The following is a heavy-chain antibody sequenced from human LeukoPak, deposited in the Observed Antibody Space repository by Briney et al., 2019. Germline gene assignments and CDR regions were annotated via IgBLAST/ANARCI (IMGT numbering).Heavy chain of an antibody. Sequence: SVRDSPVAPGGTSRSYTICWVRPAPGQGLEWMGGIIPIFGTANYAQKFQGRVTITAAETTSTAYMELSSLRSEDTAVYYCARLIHRYIWGHG. CDR2: IIPIFGTA. CDR3: ARLIHRYI. CDR1: GGTSRSYT. D-gene: IGHD2-21*01. J-gene: IGHJ3*02. V-gene: IGHV1-69*01.